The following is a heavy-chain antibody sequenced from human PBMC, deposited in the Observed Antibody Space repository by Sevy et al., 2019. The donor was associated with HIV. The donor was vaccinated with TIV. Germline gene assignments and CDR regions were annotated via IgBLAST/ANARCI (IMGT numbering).Heavy chain of an antibody. D-gene: IGHD3-3*01. V-gene: IGHV3-7*01. J-gene: IGHJ3*02. Sequence: GGYLRLSCAASGFTFSSYWMSWVRQAPGKGLEWVANIKQDGSEKYYVDSVKGRFTISRDNAKNSLYLQMNSLRAEDTAVYYCARTPTGTIFGVVPAFDIWGQGTMVTVSS. CDR3: ARTPTGTIFGVVPAFDI. CDR2: IKQDGSEK. CDR1: GFTFSSYW.